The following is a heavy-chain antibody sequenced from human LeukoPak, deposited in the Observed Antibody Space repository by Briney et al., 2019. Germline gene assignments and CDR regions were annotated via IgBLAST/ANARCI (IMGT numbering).Heavy chain of an antibody. Sequence: ASVKVSCKASGYTFTGYYMHWVRQAPGQGLEWMGWTNPNSGGTNYAQKFQGRVTMTRDTSISTAYMELSRLRSDDTAVYYCARGPRITIFGVVIPPHYWGQGTLVTVSS. CDR1: GYTFTGYY. CDR2: TNPNSGGT. V-gene: IGHV1-2*02. D-gene: IGHD3-3*01. CDR3: ARGPRITIFGVVIPPHY. J-gene: IGHJ4*02.